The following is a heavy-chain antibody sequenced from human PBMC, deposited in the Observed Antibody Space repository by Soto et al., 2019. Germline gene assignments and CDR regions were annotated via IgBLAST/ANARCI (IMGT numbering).Heavy chain of an antibody. CDR3: ARDYRREGYRRVGGPATIDV. CDR1: GFPMRTFF. CDR2: IFSSGYT. D-gene: IGHD5-18*01. V-gene: IGHV4-4*07. J-gene: IGHJ6*02. Sequence: QGQLQESGPRQVKPAESLSLTCTVSGFPMRTFFWTWIRQSPEKGLEWMGQIFSSGYTHYNPILKARLTSSVDLSKSQFSLKLLAVTTAETAIYYCARDYRREGYRRVGGPATIDVWGQGITVTVSS.